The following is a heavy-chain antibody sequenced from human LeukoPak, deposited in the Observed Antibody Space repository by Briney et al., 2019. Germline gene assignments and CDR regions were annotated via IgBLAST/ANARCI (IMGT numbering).Heavy chain of an antibody. V-gene: IGHV4-34*01. CDR2: INHSGST. CDR3: ARLPLSNRWFDP. D-gene: IGHD2/OR15-2a*01. Sequence: KAGGSLRLSCAASGFTFSSYARSWVRQPPGKGLEWIGEINHSGSTNYDPSLKSRVTISVDTSKNQFSLKLSSVTAADTAVYYCARLPLSNRWFDPWGQGTLVTVSS. J-gene: IGHJ5*02. CDR1: GFTFSSYA.